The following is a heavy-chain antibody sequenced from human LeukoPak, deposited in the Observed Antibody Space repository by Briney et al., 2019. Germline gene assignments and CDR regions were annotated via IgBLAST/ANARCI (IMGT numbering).Heavy chain of an antibody. D-gene: IGHD4-17*01. Sequence: GGSLRLSCAASGFTFSSSCMHWVRQAPGKGLEWVAFISYDGSNKYYADSVKGRFTISRDNSKHALYLQMGSLRGEDTAVYYCAKKGGDYAYNFDYWGQGTLVTVSS. V-gene: IGHV3-30*18. CDR2: ISYDGSNK. CDR3: AKKGGDYAYNFDY. J-gene: IGHJ4*02. CDR1: GFTFSSSC.